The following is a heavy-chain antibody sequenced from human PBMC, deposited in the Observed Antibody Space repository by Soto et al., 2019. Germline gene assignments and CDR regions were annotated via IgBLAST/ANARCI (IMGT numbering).Heavy chain of an antibody. J-gene: IGHJ3*02. CDR3: GTVFEK. Sequence: EVQVVESGGGLVQPGGSLRLSCAASGFTFTNYWMHWVRQVPGERLVWVSRIDTHGDGTSYADFVKGRFTSARDNAKNTLYLPMNSLGVEDTAIYYCGTVFEKWRPGTIVTVSS. CDR1: GFTFTNYW. V-gene: IGHV3-74*01. CDR2: IDTHGDGT.